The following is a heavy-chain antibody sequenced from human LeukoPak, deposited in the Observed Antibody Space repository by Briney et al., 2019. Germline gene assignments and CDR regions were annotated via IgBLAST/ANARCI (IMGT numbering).Heavy chain of an antibody. D-gene: IGHD2-15*01. CDR3: ARVLRYCSGGNCYSGGLGYMDV. CDR2: SGSGGST. CDR1: GFTFSSYA. V-gene: IGHV3-23*01. J-gene: IGHJ6*03. Sequence: GGSLRLSCAASGFTFSSYAMSWVRQAPGKGLEWVSASGSGGSTYYADSVKGRFTISRDNAKNSLFLQMNSLRAEDTAVYYCARVLRYCSGGNCYSGGLGYMDVWGKGTTVTISS.